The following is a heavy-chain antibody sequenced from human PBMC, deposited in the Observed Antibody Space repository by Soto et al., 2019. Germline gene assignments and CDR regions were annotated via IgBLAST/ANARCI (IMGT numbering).Heavy chain of an antibody. V-gene: IGHV3-30-3*01. CDR3: ARRKERRAYDILTGYYETLDY. D-gene: IGHD3-9*01. CDR2: ISYDGSNK. CDR1: GFTFSSYA. J-gene: IGHJ4*02. Sequence: LRLSCAASGFTFSSYAMHWVRQAPGKGLEWVAVISYDGSNKYYADSVKGRFTISRDNSKNTLYLQMNSLRAEDTAVYYCARRKERRAYDILTGYYETLDYWGQGTLVTVSS.